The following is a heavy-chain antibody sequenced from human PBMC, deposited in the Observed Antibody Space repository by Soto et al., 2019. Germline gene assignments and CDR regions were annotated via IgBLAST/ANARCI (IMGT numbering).Heavy chain of an antibody. CDR1: GFTFSSYS. CDR3: ARHTERIAQVGWFDP. Sequence: EVQLVESGGGLVQPGGSLRLSCAASGFTFSSYSMNWVRQAPGKGLEWVSYISSSSSTIYYADSVKGRFTISRDNAKNSLYLQMTSLRAEDSAVYYCARHTERIAQVGWFDPWGQGTLVTVSS. CDR2: ISSSSSTI. V-gene: IGHV3-48*01. D-gene: IGHD6-13*01. J-gene: IGHJ5*02.